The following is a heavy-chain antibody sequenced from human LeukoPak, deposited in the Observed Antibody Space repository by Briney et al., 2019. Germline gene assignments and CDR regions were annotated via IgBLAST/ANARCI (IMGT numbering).Heavy chain of an antibody. Sequence: GGSLRLSCAASGFTFSSYSMNWVRQAPGKGLEWVSGINWNGGSTGYADSVKGRFTISRDNAKNSLYLQMNSLRAEDTALYYCARVVVAATPVGMDVWGQGTTVTVSS. CDR2: INWNGGST. J-gene: IGHJ6*02. V-gene: IGHV3-20*04. CDR3: ARVVVAATPVGMDV. D-gene: IGHD2-15*01. CDR1: GFTFSSYS.